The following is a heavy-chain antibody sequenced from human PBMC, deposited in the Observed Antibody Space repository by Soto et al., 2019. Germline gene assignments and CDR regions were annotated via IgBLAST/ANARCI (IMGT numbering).Heavy chain of an antibody. V-gene: IGHV3-53*01. CDR1: GFTVSNHY. J-gene: IGHJ4*02. Sequence: GGSLRLSCAASGFTVSNHYMSWVRQAPGKGLEWVSVIYAGGNTYHADSVKGRFTISRDSSKNTLYLQMNSLRAEDSAMYYCARTFSGDYHLGLWGQGTLVTVSS. CDR3: ARTFSGDYHLGL. CDR2: IYAGGNT. D-gene: IGHD1-26*01.